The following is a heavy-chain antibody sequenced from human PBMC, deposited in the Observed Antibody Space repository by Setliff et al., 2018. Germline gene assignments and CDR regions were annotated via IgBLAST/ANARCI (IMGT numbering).Heavy chain of an antibody. V-gene: IGHV1-69*10. CDR1: GATFSSHG. CDR3: ARDLDYQYYYDSSGRDAFDV. D-gene: IGHD3-22*01. J-gene: IGHJ3*01. CDR2: IIPIRGVT. Sequence: SVKVSCKASGATFSSHGISWVRQAPGQGLEWMGVIIPIRGVTNYPQKFQGRVTITTDESRSTAYMELSGLRSDDTAVYYCARDLDYQYYYDSSGRDAFDVWGQGTMVTVSS.